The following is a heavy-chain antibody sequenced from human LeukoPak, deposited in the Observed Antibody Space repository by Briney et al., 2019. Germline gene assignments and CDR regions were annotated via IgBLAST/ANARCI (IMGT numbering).Heavy chain of an antibody. CDR2: IHTSGST. Sequence: PSETLSLTCTVSGGSISSYYWSWIRQPAGKGLEWIGRIHTSGSTNYNPSLKSRVTMSVDTSKNQFSLKLSSVTAADTAVYYCARSNKYSSSSPFDYWGQGTLVTVSS. CDR3: ARSNKYSSSSPFDY. CDR1: GGSISSYY. V-gene: IGHV4-4*07. D-gene: IGHD6-6*01. J-gene: IGHJ4*02.